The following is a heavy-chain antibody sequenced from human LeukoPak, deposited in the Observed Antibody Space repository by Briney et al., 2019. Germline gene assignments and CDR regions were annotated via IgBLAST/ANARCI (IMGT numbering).Heavy chain of an antibody. CDR1: GFTFSDYY. D-gene: IGHD1-26*01. CDR3: ARVRMGAMGYYYMDV. Sequence: GGSPRLSCAASGFTFSDYYMSWIRQAPGKGLEWVANIKPDGSEKYYVDSMKGRFTISRDNAKNSLYLQMNSLRAEDTAVYYCARVRMGAMGYYYMDVWGKGTTVTVSS. CDR2: IKPDGSEK. V-gene: IGHV3-7*01. J-gene: IGHJ6*03.